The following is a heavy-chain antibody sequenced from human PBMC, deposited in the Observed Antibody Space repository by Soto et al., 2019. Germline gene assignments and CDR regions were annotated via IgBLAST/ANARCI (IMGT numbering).Heavy chain of an antibody. V-gene: IGHV4-31*03. CDR2: IYYSGST. CDR3: ARAGRNYNWFDP. Sequence: SETLSLTCTVSGGSISSGGYYWSWIRQHPGKGLEWIGYIYYSGSTYYNPSLKSRVTISVDTSKNQFSLKLSSVTAADTAVYYCARAGRNYNWFDPWGQGTPVTVSS. J-gene: IGHJ5*02. CDR1: GGSISSGGYY.